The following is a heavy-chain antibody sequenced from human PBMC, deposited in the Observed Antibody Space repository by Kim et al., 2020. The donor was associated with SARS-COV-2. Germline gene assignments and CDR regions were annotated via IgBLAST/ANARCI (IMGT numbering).Heavy chain of an antibody. CDR3: ARWGDTGSGGMDV. Sequence: KKTQKFQGRDIISRDTSARTAYMKLSSLRTEDTAVYYCARWGDTGSGGMDVWGQGTTVTVSS. D-gene: IGHD3-16*01. V-gene: IGHV1-3*01. J-gene: IGHJ6*02.